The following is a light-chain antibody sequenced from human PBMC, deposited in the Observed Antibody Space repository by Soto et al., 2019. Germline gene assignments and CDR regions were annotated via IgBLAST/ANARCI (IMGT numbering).Light chain of an antibody. Sequence: QSALTQPASVSGSPGQSITISCTGTSSDVGSHNLVSWYQQHPGQAPKLMIYEVSKRPLGVSARFSASKSGNTASLTISGLQAEDVADYYCCSYGGSRAVFGGGTQ. CDR1: SSDVGSHNL. J-gene: IGLJ7*01. CDR3: CSYGGSRAV. V-gene: IGLV2-23*02. CDR2: EVS.